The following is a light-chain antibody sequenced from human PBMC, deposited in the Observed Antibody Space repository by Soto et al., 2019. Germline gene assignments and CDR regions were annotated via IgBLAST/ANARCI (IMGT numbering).Light chain of an antibody. CDR3: QQYNTLLRWR. J-gene: IGKJ1*01. CDR2: GAS. CDR1: QSVSSN. V-gene: IGKV3-15*01. Sequence: EIVMTQSPATLSVYQRERATLSCRASQSVSSNLAWYQQKPVQAPRLLIYGASTRATGIPARFSGSGSGTEFTLTISSLQSEDFAVQYCQQYNTLLRWRFGEGSKEDI.